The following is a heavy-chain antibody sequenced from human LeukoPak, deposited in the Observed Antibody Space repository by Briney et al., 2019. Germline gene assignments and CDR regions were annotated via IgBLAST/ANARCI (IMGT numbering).Heavy chain of an antibody. D-gene: IGHD1-26*01. Sequence: GGSLKLSCAASGFTFSGSIMHWVRQASGKGLEWVGRIRSRANNYATTYAASVEGRFTISRDDSKTTAYLQMNSLKTEDTAVYYCTSGIVGAMGDYWGQGTPVTVSS. CDR3: TSGIVGAMGDY. J-gene: IGHJ4*02. CDR2: IRSRANNYAT. CDR1: GFTFSGSI. V-gene: IGHV3-73*01.